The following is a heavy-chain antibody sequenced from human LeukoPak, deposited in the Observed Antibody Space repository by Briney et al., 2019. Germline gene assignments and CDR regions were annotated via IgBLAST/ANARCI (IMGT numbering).Heavy chain of an antibody. Sequence: SETPSLTCTVSGGSISSYYWSWIRQPPGKGLEWIGYIYYSGSTNYNPSLKSRVTISVDTSENQFSLKLSSVTAADTAVYYCARDIAVAGRAWGMDVWGQGTTVTVSS. V-gene: IGHV4-59*01. CDR1: GGSISSYY. J-gene: IGHJ6*02. D-gene: IGHD6-19*01. CDR2: IYYSGST. CDR3: ARDIAVAGRAWGMDV.